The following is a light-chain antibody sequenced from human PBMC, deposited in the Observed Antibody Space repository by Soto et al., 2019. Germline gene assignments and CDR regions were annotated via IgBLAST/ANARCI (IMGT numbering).Light chain of an antibody. V-gene: IGLV2-18*02. CDR2: EVS. CDR3: SSYTSSTIVV. CDR1: SSDVGSYNR. J-gene: IGLJ2*01. Sequence: QSALTQPPSVSGSPGQSVTISCTGTSSDVGSYNRVSWYQQPPGTAPKVMIYEVSNRPSGVPDRFSGSKSGNTASLTISGLHADDGDDYYCSSYTSSTIVVFGGGTKLTVL.